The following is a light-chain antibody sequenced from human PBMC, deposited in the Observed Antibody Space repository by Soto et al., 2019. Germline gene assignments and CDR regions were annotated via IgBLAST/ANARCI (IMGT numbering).Light chain of an antibody. Sequence: QSVLTQPRSVSGSPGQSVTISCTGTSSDVGGYKYVSWYQQHPGKVPKLMMFDVSERPSGVPDRFSGSKSGNTASLSISGLQAEDEADYYCCSSTGISTLLFATGTKVTVL. CDR3: CSSTGISTLL. CDR2: DVS. CDR1: SSDVGGYKY. J-gene: IGLJ1*01. V-gene: IGLV2-11*01.